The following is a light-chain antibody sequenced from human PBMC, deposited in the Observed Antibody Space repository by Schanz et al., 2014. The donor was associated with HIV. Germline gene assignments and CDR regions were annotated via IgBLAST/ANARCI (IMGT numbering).Light chain of an antibody. V-gene: IGLV1-44*01. CDR3: SSYAGSIWL. J-gene: IGLJ3*02. Sequence: QSVLTQPPSASGTPGQRVTISCSGSSSNIGSNTVNWYQQLPGTAPKLLIYSNNQRPSGVPDRFSGSKSGTSASLAISGLQSEDEADYYCSSYAGSIWLFGGGTKLTVL. CDR2: SNN. CDR1: SSNIGSNT.